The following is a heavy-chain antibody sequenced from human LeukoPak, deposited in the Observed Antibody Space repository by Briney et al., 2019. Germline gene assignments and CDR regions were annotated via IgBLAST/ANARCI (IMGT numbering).Heavy chain of an antibody. CDR3: TRDFIGAAANWYFHL. CDR1: GGSISSSSYY. Sequence: SETLSLTCTVSGGSISSSSYYWGWIRQPPGKGLEWIGSIYYSGSTYYNPSLKSRVTISVDTSKNQFSLKLSSVTAADTAVYYCTRDFIGAAANWYFHLWGRGTLVTVSS. D-gene: IGHD6-13*01. J-gene: IGHJ2*01. V-gene: IGHV4-39*02. CDR2: IYYSGST.